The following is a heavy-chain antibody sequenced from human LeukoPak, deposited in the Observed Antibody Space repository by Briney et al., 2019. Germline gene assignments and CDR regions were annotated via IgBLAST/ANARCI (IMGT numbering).Heavy chain of an antibody. V-gene: IGHV1-2*02. CDR1: GYTFTGYY. CDR2: INPNSGGT. J-gene: IGHJ4*02. D-gene: IGHD3-22*01. Sequence: ASVKVSCKASGYTFTGYYMHWVRQAPGQGLEWMGWINPNSGGTNYAQKFQGRVTMTRDTSISTAYMELSRLRSDDTAVYYCARVPTYYYDSGGYYPDWGQGTLVTVSS. CDR3: ARVPTYYYDSGGYYPD.